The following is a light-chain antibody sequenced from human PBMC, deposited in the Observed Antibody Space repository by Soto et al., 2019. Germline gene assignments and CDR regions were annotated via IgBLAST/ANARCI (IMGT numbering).Light chain of an antibody. Sequence: LTQSPATLSLSPGERATLSCRASQSVSSSYLAWYQQKPGQAPRLLIYGASSRATGIPERFSGSGSGTDFTLTISSLEPEDFAVYYCQQYGISPLTFGGGTKVDIK. CDR3: QQYGISPLT. CDR2: GAS. J-gene: IGKJ4*02. V-gene: IGKV3-20*01. CDR1: QSVSSSY.